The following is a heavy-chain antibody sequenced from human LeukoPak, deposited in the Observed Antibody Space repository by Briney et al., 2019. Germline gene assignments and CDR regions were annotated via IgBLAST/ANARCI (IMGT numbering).Heavy chain of an antibody. CDR3: ARLRPKYYDILTGYVDAFDI. D-gene: IGHD3-9*01. CDR2: IYYSGST. Sequence: SETLSLTCTVSGGSISSYYWSWIRQPPGKGLEWIGYIYYSGSTNYNPSLKSRVTISVDTSKNQFPLKLSSVTAADTAVYYCARLRPKYYDILTGYVDAFDIWGQGTMVTVSS. V-gene: IGHV4-59*01. J-gene: IGHJ3*02. CDR1: GGSISSYY.